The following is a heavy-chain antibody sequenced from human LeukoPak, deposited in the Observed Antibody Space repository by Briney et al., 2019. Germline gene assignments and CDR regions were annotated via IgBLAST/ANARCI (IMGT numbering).Heavy chain of an antibody. D-gene: IGHD6-19*01. Sequence: GGSLRLSCAASGFTFSSYGMHWVRQAPGKGLEWVALIWYDGSKQYYADSVNGRFTISRDNSKNTLHLQMNSLRAEDTAVFYCARLIGWSRFDPWGQGALVTVSS. CDR1: GFTFSSYG. V-gene: IGHV3-33*01. CDR2: IWYDGSKQ. J-gene: IGHJ5*02. CDR3: ARLIGWSRFDP.